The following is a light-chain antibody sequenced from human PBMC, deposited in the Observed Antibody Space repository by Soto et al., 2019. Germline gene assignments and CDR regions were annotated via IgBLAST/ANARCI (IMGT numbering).Light chain of an antibody. J-gene: IGKJ2*01. Sequence: EIVLTQSPATLSLSPGERATLSCRASQSVSSYLAWYQQKPGQAPRLLIYDASNRATGIPARFSGSGSGTDFTLTISSLEPEDFAVYYCPQRSNWPLTYTFGQGTKLEIK. CDR1: QSVSSY. V-gene: IGKV3-11*01. CDR3: PQRSNWPLTYT. CDR2: DAS.